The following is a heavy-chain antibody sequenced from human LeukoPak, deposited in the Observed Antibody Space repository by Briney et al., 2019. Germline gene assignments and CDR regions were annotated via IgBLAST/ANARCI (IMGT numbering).Heavy chain of an antibody. CDR1: GGSISSGGYY. CDR3: AREERYDFCSRRFDP. D-gene: IGHD3-3*01. CDR2: IYYSGST. Sequence: SQTLSLTCTVSGGSISSGGYYWSWIRQHPGKGLEWIGYIYYSGSTYYNPSLKSRVTISVDTSKNQFSLKLSSVTAADTAVYYCAREERYDFCSRRFDPWGQGTLVTVSS. V-gene: IGHV4-31*03. J-gene: IGHJ5*02.